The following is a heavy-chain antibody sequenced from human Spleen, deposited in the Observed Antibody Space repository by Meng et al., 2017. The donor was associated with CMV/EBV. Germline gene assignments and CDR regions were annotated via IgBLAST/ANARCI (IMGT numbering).Heavy chain of an antibody. Sequence: SETLSLTCTVSAHSISSAYQWAWIRQSPGKGLEWIGTIYPSGRTYYSQSLKSRVTMSLDTSRKQFSLELRSVTAADTAVYYCARSYRYTGYFDYWGQGMLVTVSS. CDR2: IYPSGRT. CDR1: AHSISSAYQ. CDR3: ARSYRYTGYFDY. J-gene: IGHJ4*02. V-gene: IGHV4-38-2*02. D-gene: IGHD5-18*01.